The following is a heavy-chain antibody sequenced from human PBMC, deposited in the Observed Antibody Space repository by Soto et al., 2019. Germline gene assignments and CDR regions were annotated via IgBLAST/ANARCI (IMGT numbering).Heavy chain of an antibody. CDR3: ARLARGYWFDP. CDR1: GFTFSTYS. J-gene: IGHJ5*02. CDR2: ISSSSNTI. V-gene: IGHV3-48*01. Sequence: GGSLRLSCAASGFTFSTYSMNWVRQAPGKGLEWISFISSSSNTIYYADSVKGRFTISRDNAKSSLYLQMNSLRAEDTAVYYCARLARGYWFDPWGQGTLVTVSS.